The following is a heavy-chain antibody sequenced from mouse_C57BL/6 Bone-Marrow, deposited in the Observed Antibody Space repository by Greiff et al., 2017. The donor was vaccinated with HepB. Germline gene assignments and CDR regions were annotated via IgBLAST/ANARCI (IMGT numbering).Heavy chain of an antibody. CDR1: GYTFTDYE. CDR3: TRSPYDYRGYDLDY. CDR2: IDPETGGT. V-gene: IGHV1-15*01. J-gene: IGHJ2*01. Sequence: VQLQQSGAELVRPGASVTLSCKASGYTFTDYEMHWVKQTPVHGLEWIGAIDPETGGTAYNQKFKGKAILTADKSSSTAYMELRSLTSEDSAVYDCTRSPYDYRGYDLDYWGQGTTLTVSS. D-gene: IGHD2-4*01.